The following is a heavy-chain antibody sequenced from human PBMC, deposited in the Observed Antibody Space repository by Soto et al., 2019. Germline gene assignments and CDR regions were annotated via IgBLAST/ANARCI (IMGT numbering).Heavy chain of an antibody. CDR2: IRSKAYGGTT. J-gene: IGHJ5*02. Sequence: GGSLRLSCTASGFTFGDYAMSWFRQAPGKGLEWVGFIRSKAYGGTTEYAASVKGRFTISRDDSKSIAYLQMNSLKTEDTAVYYCTREDSIAVVNWFDPWGQGTLVTVSS. D-gene: IGHD6-19*01. CDR1: GFTFGDYA. CDR3: TREDSIAVVNWFDP. V-gene: IGHV3-49*03.